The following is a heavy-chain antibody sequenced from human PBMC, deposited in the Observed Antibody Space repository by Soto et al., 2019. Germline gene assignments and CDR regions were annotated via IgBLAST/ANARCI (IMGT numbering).Heavy chain of an antibody. D-gene: IGHD5-18*01. CDR2: ISGYNGQT. Sequence: ASVKVSCKASGYTFTTYGISWVRQAPGQGLEWMGWISGYNGQTNYAQKFRGRVTITTDTSTGTAYMEMRSLRSDDTATYYCARDGRKELWVEGLNAMDVWGQGTTVTVSS. J-gene: IGHJ6*02. CDR3: ARDGRKELWVEGLNAMDV. CDR1: GYTFTTYG. V-gene: IGHV1-18*01.